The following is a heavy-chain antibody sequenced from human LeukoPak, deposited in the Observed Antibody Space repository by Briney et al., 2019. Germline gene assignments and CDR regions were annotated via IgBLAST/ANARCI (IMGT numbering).Heavy chain of an antibody. J-gene: IGHJ4*02. Sequence: SETLSLTCAVSGASISSSSYYWGWIRQPPGKGLEWIGSIYYSGSTYYSPSLKSRVTISVDTSKNQFSLKLSSVTAADTAVYYCATRNRIVGATVENDYWGQGTLVTVSS. CDR1: GASISSSSYY. CDR3: ATRNRIVGATVENDY. V-gene: IGHV4-39*01. CDR2: IYYSGST. D-gene: IGHD1-26*01.